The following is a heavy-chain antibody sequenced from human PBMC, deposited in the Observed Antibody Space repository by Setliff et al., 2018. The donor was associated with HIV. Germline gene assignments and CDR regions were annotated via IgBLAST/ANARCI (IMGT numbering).Heavy chain of an antibody. D-gene: IGHD3-3*01. CDR3: MRGRSITIFGVAYFDF. Sequence: TLSLTCTVSSGSLSSYYWGWIRQPPGKGLEWIGSVYHSGTTYYNPSLKSRVTISVDMSNNQFSLKVTSVTAADTAVYYCMRGRSITIFGVAYFDFWGQGTQVTVSS. J-gene: IGHJ4*02. CDR1: SGSLSSYY. CDR2: VYHSGTT. V-gene: IGHV4-38-2*02.